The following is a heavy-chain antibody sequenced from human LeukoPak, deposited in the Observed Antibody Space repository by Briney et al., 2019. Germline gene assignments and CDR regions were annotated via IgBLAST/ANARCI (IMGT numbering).Heavy chain of an antibody. Sequence: ASVKVSCKASGYTFTSYYKHWVRQAPGQGLEWMGIINPSGGSTSYAQKFQGRVTMTRDTSTSTVYMELSSLRSEDTAVYYCARGLTTTIVVVPAAILHFDYWGQGTLVTVSS. J-gene: IGHJ4*02. CDR2: INPSGGST. CDR1: GYTFTSYY. D-gene: IGHD2-2*02. V-gene: IGHV1-46*01. CDR3: ARGLTTTIVVVPAAILHFDY.